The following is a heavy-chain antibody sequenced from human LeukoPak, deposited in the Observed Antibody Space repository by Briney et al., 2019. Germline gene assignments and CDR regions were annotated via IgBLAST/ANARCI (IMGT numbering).Heavy chain of an antibody. D-gene: IGHD3-10*01. Sequence: GGSLRLSCAASAFTFSSYWMHWVRQAPGKGLVWVSRINSDGSSTTYADSVKGRFTISRVNAKNTLYLQMNSLRAEDTAVYYCARAADYYASGIFYWGQGTLVTVSS. CDR2: INSDGSST. V-gene: IGHV3-74*01. CDR1: AFTFSSYW. CDR3: ARAADYYASGIFY. J-gene: IGHJ4*02.